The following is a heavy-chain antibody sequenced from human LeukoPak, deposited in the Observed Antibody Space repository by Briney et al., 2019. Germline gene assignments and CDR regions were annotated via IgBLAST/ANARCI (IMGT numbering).Heavy chain of an antibody. D-gene: IGHD3-3*01. CDR2: ISGSGGST. J-gene: IGHJ4*02. CDR1: GFTFSSYA. V-gene: IGHV3-23*01. CDR3: AKARTPYYDFWSGYYPFDY. Sequence: GGSLRLSCAASGFTFSSYAMSWVRQAPGKGLEWVSAISGSGGSTYYADSVKGRFTISRDNSKNTLYLQMNSLRAEDTAVYYCAKARTPYYDFWSGYYPFDYWGQGTLVTVSS.